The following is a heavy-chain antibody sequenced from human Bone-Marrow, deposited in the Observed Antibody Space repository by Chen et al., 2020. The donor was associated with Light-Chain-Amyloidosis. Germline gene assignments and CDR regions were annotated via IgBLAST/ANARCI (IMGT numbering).Heavy chain of an antibody. CDR2: IYPDDSDA. CDR1: GYTFPNYW. Sequence: EVQLEQSGPEVKKPGESLKISCKGSGYTFPNYWIGWVRQMPGKGLEWMGVIYPDDSDAGYSPSFEGQVTISADKSITTAYLQWRSLKASDTAMYDCARRRDGYNFDYWGQGTLVTVSS. V-gene: IGHV5-51*01. CDR3: ARRRDGYNFDY. D-gene: IGHD5-12*01. J-gene: IGHJ4*02.